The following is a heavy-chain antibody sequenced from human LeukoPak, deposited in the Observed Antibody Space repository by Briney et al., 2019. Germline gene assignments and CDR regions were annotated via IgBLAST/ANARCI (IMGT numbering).Heavy chain of an antibody. V-gene: IGHV3-23*01. J-gene: IGHJ3*02. Sequence: GGSLRLSCAASGFPFSSYAMTWVRQAPGKGLEWVSAISGSGGSTYYADSVKGRFTISRDNSKNTLYLQMNSLRAEDTAVYYCAKERGSGWFRGAFDIWGQGTMVTVSS. D-gene: IGHD6-19*01. CDR2: ISGSGGST. CDR3: AKERGSGWFRGAFDI. CDR1: GFPFSSYA.